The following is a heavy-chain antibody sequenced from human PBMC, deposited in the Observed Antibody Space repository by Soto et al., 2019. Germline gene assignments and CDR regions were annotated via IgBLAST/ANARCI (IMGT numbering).Heavy chain of an antibody. Sequence: SVKVSCKVSGSRFSNYVISWVRQAPGHGLEWLGRIIPIFNSTKYAQSFQGRVTITADKSTSTASLELSSLRSDDTAVYYCAREGRGKKAGYNGLVSLGYWGQGTLVTSPQ. D-gene: IGHD2-2*02. V-gene: IGHV1-69*06. CDR2: IIPIFNST. CDR1: GSRFSNYV. J-gene: IGHJ4*02. CDR3: AREGRGKKAGYNGLVSLGY.